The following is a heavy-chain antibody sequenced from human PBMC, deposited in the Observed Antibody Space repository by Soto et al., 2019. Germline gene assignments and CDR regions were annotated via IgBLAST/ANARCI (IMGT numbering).Heavy chain of an antibody. CDR2: ISSGSSTI. V-gene: IGHV3-48*02. Sequence: PGGSLRLSCAASGFTFSTCSMNWVRQAPGKGLEWVSYISSGSSTIYYADSVKGRFTISRDNAKNSLYLQMNSLRDEDTAVYYCARGLSDPFDYWGQGTLVTAPQ. J-gene: IGHJ4*02. CDR3: ARGLSDPFDY. CDR1: GFTFSTCS. D-gene: IGHD3-3*02.